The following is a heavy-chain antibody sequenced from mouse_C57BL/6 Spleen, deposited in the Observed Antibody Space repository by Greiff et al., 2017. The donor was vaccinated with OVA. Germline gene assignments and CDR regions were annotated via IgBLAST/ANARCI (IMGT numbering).Heavy chain of an antibody. V-gene: IGHV3-6*01. Sequence: EVHLVESGPGLVKPSQSLSLTCSVTGYSITSGYYWNWIRQFPGNKLEWMGYISYDGSNNYNPSLKNRISITRDTSKNQFFLKLNSVTTEDTATYYCAREGDYPYYFDYWGQGTTLTVSS. CDR2: ISYDGSN. CDR1: GYSITSGYY. J-gene: IGHJ2*01. D-gene: IGHD2-4*01. CDR3: AREGDYPYYFDY.